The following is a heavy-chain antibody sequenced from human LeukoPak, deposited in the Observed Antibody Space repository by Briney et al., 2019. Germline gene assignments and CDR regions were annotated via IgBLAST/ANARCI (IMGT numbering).Heavy chain of an antibody. CDR3: ARSSTLRFLEWLPQYYFDY. Sequence: ASVKVSCKASGYTFTGYYMHWVRQAPGQGLEWMGIINPSGGSTSYAQKFQGRVTMTRDTSTSTVYMELSSLRSEDTAVYYCARSSTLRFLEWLPQYYFDYWGQGTLVTVSS. V-gene: IGHV1-46*01. J-gene: IGHJ4*02. D-gene: IGHD3-3*01. CDR2: INPSGGST. CDR1: GYTFTGYY.